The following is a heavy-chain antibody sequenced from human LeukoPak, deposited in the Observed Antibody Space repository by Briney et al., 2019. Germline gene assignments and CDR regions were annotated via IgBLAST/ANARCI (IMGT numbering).Heavy chain of an antibody. CDR1: GYSISSGYY. D-gene: IGHD1-26*01. CDR3: ARAVGASYYYYMDV. CDR2: IYTSGST. V-gene: IGHV4-4*07. Sequence: PSETLSLTCTVSGYSISSGYYWGWIRQPAGKGLEWIGRIYTSGSTNYNPSLKSRVTMSVDTSKNQFSLKLSSVTAADTAVYYCARAVGASYYYYMDVWGKGTTVTISS. J-gene: IGHJ6*03.